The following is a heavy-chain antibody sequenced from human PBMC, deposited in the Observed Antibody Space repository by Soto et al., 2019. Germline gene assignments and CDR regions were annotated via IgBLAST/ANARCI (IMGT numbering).Heavy chain of an antibody. Sequence: ASVKVSCKTSGYTFSNYGVTWVRQAPGQPLEWLGWISLYSDGTNYAQKFQGRVSMTTDTSTTTAYMELRSLRSDDTAVYYCARVVPGAEAWFGPWGQGTLVTVSS. J-gene: IGHJ5*02. CDR2: ISLYSDGT. D-gene: IGHD2-2*01. CDR1: GYTFSNYG. V-gene: IGHV1-18*01. CDR3: ARVVPGAEAWFGP.